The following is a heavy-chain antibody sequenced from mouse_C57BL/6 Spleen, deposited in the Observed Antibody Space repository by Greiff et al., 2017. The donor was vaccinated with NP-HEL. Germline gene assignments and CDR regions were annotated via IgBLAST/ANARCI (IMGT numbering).Heavy chain of an antibody. Sequence: VKLMESGPELVKPGASVKISCKASGYSFTSYYIHWVKQRPGQGLEWIGWIYPGSGNTKYNEKFKGKATLTADTSSSTAYMQLSSLTSEDSAVYYCAINDEGFAYWGQGTLVTVSA. V-gene: IGHV1-66*01. CDR1: GYSFTSYY. J-gene: IGHJ3*01. CDR2: IYPGSGNT. D-gene: IGHD2-3*01. CDR3: AINDEGFAY.